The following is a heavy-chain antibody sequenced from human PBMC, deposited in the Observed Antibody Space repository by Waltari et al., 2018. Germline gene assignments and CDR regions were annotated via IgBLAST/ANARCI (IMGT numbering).Heavy chain of an antibody. CDR3: ARDMRGAYLFPAPFDF. Sequence: QVQLVQSGAEVKKPGASVKVSCQASGYTFTSYDINWVRQATGQGLEWMGWITPASTALIYAQSFQGRVTITADESTTTAYIEVSSLRSEDTAMYYCARDMRGAYLFPAPFDFWGQGTLVIVSS. J-gene: IGHJ4*02. V-gene: IGHV1-69*01. CDR2: ITPASTAL. CDR1: GYTFTSYD. D-gene: IGHD3-16*01.